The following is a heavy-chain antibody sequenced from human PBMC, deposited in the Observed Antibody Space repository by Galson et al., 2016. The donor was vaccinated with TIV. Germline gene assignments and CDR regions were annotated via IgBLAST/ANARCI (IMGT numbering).Heavy chain of an antibody. CDR3: ARQYYYHSTVTWEKYYFDY. J-gene: IGHJ4*02. V-gene: IGHV3-20*04. CDR1: GFTFDDYG. CDR2: INGNDGTT. Sequence: SLRLSCAASGFTFDDYGMSWVRQAPGKGLEWVSGINGNDGTTGYADSVKGRFTISRDNAKNALYLQMNSLRAEDTALYYCARQYYYHSTVTWEKYYFDYWGRGTLVTVAS. D-gene: IGHD3-22*01.